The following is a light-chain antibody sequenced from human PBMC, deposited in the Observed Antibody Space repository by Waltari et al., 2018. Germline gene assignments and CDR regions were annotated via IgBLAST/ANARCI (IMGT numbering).Light chain of an antibody. CDR3: QQSYSPPFT. Sequence: DIHMTQSPSSLSTSVGDRVTITCRASRGIESYLNWYQQRPGRAPKHLVYDAYTLQREVPTRLSGGGIGTDFTLTINNLQPEDFATYFCQQSYSPPFTFGQGTRLEI. J-gene: IGKJ5*01. CDR2: DAY. V-gene: IGKV1-39*01. CDR1: RGIESY.